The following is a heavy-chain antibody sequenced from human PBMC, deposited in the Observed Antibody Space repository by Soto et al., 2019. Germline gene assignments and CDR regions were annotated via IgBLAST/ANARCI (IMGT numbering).Heavy chain of an antibody. CDR1: GGSISSYY. CDR2: IYYSGST. Sequence: QVQLQESGPGLVKPSETLSLTCTASGGSISSYYWIWIRQPPGKGLEWLGYIYYSGSTNYNPSLKRRVPLTGNTSKNHFSLKLSSATAADTAVYYCARHHDSWGQGTLVTVSS. J-gene: IGHJ4*02. CDR3: ARHHDS. V-gene: IGHV4-59*08.